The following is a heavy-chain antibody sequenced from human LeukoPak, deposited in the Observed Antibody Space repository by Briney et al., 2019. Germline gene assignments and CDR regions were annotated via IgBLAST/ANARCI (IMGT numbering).Heavy chain of an antibody. D-gene: IGHD6-13*01. Sequence: GGSLRLSCAASGFTFSSYSMNWVRQAPGKGLEWVSSISSSSSYIYYADSVKGRFTISRDNAKNSLYLQMNSLRAEDTAVYYCARGPNVYSSSPTPFQHWGQGTLVTVSS. CDR1: GFTFSSYS. CDR3: ARGPNVYSSSPTPFQH. J-gene: IGHJ1*01. V-gene: IGHV3-21*01. CDR2: ISSSSSYI.